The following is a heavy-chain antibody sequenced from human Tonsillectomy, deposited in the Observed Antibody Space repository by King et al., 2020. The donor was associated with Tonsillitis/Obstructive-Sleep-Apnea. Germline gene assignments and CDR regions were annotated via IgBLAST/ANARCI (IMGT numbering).Heavy chain of an antibody. CDR2: INGNGGST. CDR1: GLTFSNYA. CDR3: ANRNYYGSGSYFYYFDY. J-gene: IGHJ4*02. D-gene: IGHD3-10*01. V-gene: IGHV3-23*04. Sequence: VQLVQSGGDLVQPGGSLRLSCAASGLTFSNYAMSWVRQAPGKGLEWVSAINGNGGSTYYADSVKGRFTISRDNSKNTLYLQMNSLRAEDTAVYYCANRNYYGSGSYFYYFDYWGQGTLVTVSS.